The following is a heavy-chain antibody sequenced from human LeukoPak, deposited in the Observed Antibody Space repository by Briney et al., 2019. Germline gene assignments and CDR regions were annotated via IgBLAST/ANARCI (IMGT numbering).Heavy chain of an antibody. Sequence: GGSLRLSCAASGLTFSSYGMHWVRQAPGKGLEWVAVISYDGSNKYYADSVKGRFTISRDNSKNTLYLQMNSLRAEDTAVYYCAKSGELLFFYYFDYWGQGTLVTVSS. CDR3: AKSGELLFFYYFDY. CDR2: ISYDGSNK. D-gene: IGHD1-26*01. V-gene: IGHV3-30*18. J-gene: IGHJ4*02. CDR1: GLTFSSYG.